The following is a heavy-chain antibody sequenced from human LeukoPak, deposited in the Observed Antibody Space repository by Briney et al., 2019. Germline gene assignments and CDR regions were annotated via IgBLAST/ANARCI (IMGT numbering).Heavy chain of an antibody. CDR2: IIPIFGTA. V-gene: IGHV1-69*13. D-gene: IGHD3-10*01. Sequence: SVKVSCTASGGTFSSYAISWVRQAPGQGLEWMGGIIPIFGTANYAQKFQGRVTITADESTSTAYMELSSLRSEDTAVYYCAIGGFGENFDYWGQGTLVTVSS. CDR1: GGTFSSYA. J-gene: IGHJ4*02. CDR3: AIGGFGENFDY.